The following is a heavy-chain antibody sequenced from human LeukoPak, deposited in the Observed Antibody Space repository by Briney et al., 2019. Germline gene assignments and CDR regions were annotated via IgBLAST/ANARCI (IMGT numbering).Heavy chain of an antibody. J-gene: IGHJ4*02. Sequence: GGSLRLSCAASGFTFSDYYMSWIRQAPGKGLEWVSYISPSDNGIYYADSVEGRFTIPRDNAKNSLYLQMNSLRAEDTAVYYCARGKSGYCSGGSCRHYFDYWGQGTLVTVSS. V-gene: IGHV3-11*01. D-gene: IGHD2-15*01. CDR2: ISPSDNGI. CDR3: ARGKSGYCSGGSCRHYFDY. CDR1: GFTFSDYY.